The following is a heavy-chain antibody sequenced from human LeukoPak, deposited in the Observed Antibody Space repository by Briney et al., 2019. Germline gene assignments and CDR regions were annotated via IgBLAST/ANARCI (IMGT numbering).Heavy chain of an antibody. D-gene: IGHD4-11*01. CDR1: GGSISGYY. J-gene: IGHJ4*02. Sequence: PSETLSLTCTVSGGSISGYYWTWIRQPPGKGLEWIAYLYYSGSTNYNPSLKSRVTISVDTSKNQFSLKLSSVTAADTAVYYCARLRGNYFPDYWGQGTLVTVSS. V-gene: IGHV4-59*01. CDR3: ARLRGNYFPDY. CDR2: LYYSGST.